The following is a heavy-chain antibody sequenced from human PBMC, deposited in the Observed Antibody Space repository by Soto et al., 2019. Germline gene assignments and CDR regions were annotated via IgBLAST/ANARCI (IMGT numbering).Heavy chain of an antibody. V-gene: IGHV1-8*01. D-gene: IGHD3-16*01. CDR2: MNPGSGDT. Sequence: QVQLVQSGAEVREPGASVKVSCKASGYSFTNNDVSWVRQATGQGLEWMGWMNPGSGDTGYAQKFQGRVTMTRDISNATAYMELSSLRSDDTAIYYCARTATFGSLNWFDPWGQGTLVTVSS. J-gene: IGHJ5*02. CDR1: GYSFTNND. CDR3: ARTATFGSLNWFDP.